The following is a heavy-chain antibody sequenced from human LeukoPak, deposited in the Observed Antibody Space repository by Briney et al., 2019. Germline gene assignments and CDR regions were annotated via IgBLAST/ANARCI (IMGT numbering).Heavy chain of an antibody. J-gene: IGHJ6*02. CDR3: ARQGFGENQSYYYYGMDV. V-gene: IGHV5-51*01. Sequence: GESLKISCKGSGYSFTSYWIGWVRQMPGKGLEWMGIIYPGDSDTRYSPSFQGQVTISADKSISTAYLQWSSLKASDTAMYYCARQGFGENQSYYYYGMDVWGQGTTVTVSS. CDR2: IYPGDSDT. D-gene: IGHD3-10*01. CDR1: GYSFTSYW.